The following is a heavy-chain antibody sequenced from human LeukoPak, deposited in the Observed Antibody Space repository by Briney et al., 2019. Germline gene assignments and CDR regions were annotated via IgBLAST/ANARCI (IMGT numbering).Heavy chain of an antibody. Sequence: GGSLRLSWAASGFTFSSYAMSWVRQAPGKGLEWVSAISGSGGSTYYADSVKGRFTISRDNSKNTLYLQMNSLRAEDTAVYYCATGYCSSTSCPNWFDPWGQGTLVTVSS. CDR3: ATGYCSSTSCPNWFDP. D-gene: IGHD2-2*01. V-gene: IGHV3-23*01. CDR1: GFTFSSYA. J-gene: IGHJ5*02. CDR2: ISGSGGST.